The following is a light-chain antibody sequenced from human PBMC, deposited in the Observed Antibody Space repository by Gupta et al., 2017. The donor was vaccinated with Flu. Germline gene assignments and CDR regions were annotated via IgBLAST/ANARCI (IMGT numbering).Light chain of an antibody. CDR2: KTS. Sequence: DIQMTQSPSTLSASVGDRVTITCRASQSISSWLAWYQQKPGKAPKLLIYKTSTLESGVPSRFSGSGSGTEFTLTISSLQPDDLATYYCQEYDSYSSKAFGQGTKVEI. CDR3: QEYDSYSSKA. J-gene: IGKJ1*01. V-gene: IGKV1-5*03. CDR1: QSISSW.